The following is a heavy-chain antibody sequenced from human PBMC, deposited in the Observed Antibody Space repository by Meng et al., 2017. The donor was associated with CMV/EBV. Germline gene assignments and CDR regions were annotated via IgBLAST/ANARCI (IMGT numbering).Heavy chain of an antibody. CDR3: AKDGPQPVAYDFWSGYSYYFDY. J-gene: IGHJ4*02. CDR1: YG. CDR2: IWYDGSNE. Sequence: YGLHLVRQAPGKGLGWVAVIWYDGSNEYYADSVKGQFTISRDNSKYTLYLQMNRLRAEDTAVYYCAKDGPQPVAYDFWSGYSYYFDYWGQGTLVTVSS. V-gene: IGHV3-33*06. D-gene: IGHD3-3*01.